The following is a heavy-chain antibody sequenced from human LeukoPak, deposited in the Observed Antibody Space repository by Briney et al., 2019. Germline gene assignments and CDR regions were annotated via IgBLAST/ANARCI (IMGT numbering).Heavy chain of an antibody. J-gene: IGHJ5*02. Sequence: ASVKVSCKASGYTFTGYYMHWVRQAPGQGLEWMGWINPNSGGTNYAQKFQGRVTMTRDTSISTAYMELSRLRSDDTAVYYCARDRITMVGKGFDPWGQGTLVTVSS. V-gene: IGHV1-2*02. D-gene: IGHD3-10*01. CDR3: ARDRITMVGKGFDP. CDR1: GYTFTGYY. CDR2: INPNSGGT.